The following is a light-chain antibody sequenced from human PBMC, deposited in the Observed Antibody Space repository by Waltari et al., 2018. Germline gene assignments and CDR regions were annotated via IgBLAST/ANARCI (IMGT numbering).Light chain of an antibody. CDR2: VSS. CDR3: QSYDSSLTAWV. J-gene: IGLJ3*02. CDR1: SSNLGAGYD. V-gene: IGLV1-40*01. Sequence: QSVLTQPPSVSGAPGQRVTISCTGRSSNLGAGYDVHWYQQLPGTAPKLLIYVSSNRPPGVPDRSSASKSGTLACLAITGLQAEGEADYYCQSYDSSLTAWVFGGGTKLTVL.